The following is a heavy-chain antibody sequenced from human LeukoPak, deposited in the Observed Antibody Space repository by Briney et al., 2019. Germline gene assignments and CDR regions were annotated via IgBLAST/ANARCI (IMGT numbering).Heavy chain of an antibody. D-gene: IGHD3-9*01. Sequence: ASVKVSCKASGYTFTGYYMHWVRQAPGQGLEWMGWINPNSGGTNYAQKFQGRVTMTGDTSISTAYMELSRLRSDDTAVYYCARDSRKYFDWLFIGFDYWGQGTLVTVSS. CDR2: INPNSGGT. J-gene: IGHJ4*02. CDR1: GYTFTGYY. V-gene: IGHV1-2*02. CDR3: ARDSRKYFDWLFIGFDY.